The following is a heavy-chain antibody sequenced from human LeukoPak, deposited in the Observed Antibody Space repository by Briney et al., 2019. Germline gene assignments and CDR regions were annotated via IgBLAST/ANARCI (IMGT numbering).Heavy chain of an antibody. CDR1: GYSISSGYY. CDR2: IYYSGST. D-gene: IGHD5-12*01. J-gene: IGHJ4*02. V-gene: IGHV4-38-2*02. CDR3: ARHGPPRRGYSGRFDY. Sequence: SSETLSLTCTVSGYSISSGYYWGWIRQPPGKGLEWIGSIYYSGSTYYNPSLKSRVTISVDTSKNQFSLKLSSVTAADTAVYYCARHGPPRRGYSGRFDYWGQGTLVTVSS.